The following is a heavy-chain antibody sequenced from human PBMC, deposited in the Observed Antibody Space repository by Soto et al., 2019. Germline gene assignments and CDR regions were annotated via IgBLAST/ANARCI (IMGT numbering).Heavy chain of an antibody. J-gene: IGHJ6*03. V-gene: IGHV4-31*03. CDR1: GGSISSGGYY. CDR3: ARKLYYDFWSGYPRRYYMDV. Sequence: SETLSLTCTVSGGSISSGGYYWSWIRQHPGKGLEWIGYIYYSGSTYYNPSLKSRVTISVDTSKNQFSLKLSSVTAAVTAVYYCARKLYYDFWSGYPRRYYMDVWGKGTTVTVSS. CDR2: IYYSGST. D-gene: IGHD3-3*01.